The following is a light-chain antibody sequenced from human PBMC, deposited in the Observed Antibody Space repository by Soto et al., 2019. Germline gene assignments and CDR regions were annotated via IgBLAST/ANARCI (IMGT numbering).Light chain of an antibody. CDR2: AAS. Sequence: DIQMTQSPSTLSASVGDRVTITCRASQSISSWLAWYQQKPGKAPKVLIHAASSLESGVPSRFSGSGSGTEFTLTISSLQPDDSATYYCQQYNSYPYTFGQGTKLEIK. CDR3: QQYNSYPYT. J-gene: IGKJ2*01. V-gene: IGKV1-5*03. CDR1: QSISSW.